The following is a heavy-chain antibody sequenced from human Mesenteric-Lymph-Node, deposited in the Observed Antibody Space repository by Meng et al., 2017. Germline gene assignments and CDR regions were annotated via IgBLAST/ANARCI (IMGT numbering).Heavy chain of an antibody. CDR2: ISYDGSNK. V-gene: IGHV3-30*18. CDR1: GFTFSTDG. Sequence: QVQLVESGGGLVQPGRSLILSCATSGFTFSTDGIQWVRQAPGKGLEWVAVISYDGSNKYYAESVKGRFTISRDNSKNTLHLQMNSLRAEDTAVYYCAKVAYASTWYVPHFDYWGQGTLVTVSS. D-gene: IGHD6-13*01. CDR3: AKVAYASTWYVPHFDY. J-gene: IGHJ4*02.